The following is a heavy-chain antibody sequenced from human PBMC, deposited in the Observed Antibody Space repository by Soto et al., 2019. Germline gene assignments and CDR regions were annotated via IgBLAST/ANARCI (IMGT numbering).Heavy chain of an antibody. Sequence: PSETLSLTCAVSGASISNDYWSWIRQSAGKGLDCIGYISYSGTINYNPSFRSRVSMSLDTSKNHFSLRLTSVAAADTAFYYCTRLTYYYDSSGYWDHGPDDYWGQGTLVTVSS. V-gene: IGHV4-59*01. CDR2: ISYSGTI. J-gene: IGHJ4*02. D-gene: IGHD3-22*01. CDR3: TRLTYYYDSSGYWDHGPDDY. CDR1: GASISNDY.